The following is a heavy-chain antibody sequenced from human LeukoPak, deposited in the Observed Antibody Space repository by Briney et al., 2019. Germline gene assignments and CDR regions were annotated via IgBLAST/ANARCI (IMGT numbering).Heavy chain of an antibody. V-gene: IGHV5-51*01. CDR2: IYPGDSDT. J-gene: IGHJ4*02. Sequence: GESLKISCKGSGYRFTSYWIGWVRQMPGKGLEWMGNIYPGDSDTRYSPSFQGQVTISADKSISTAYLQWSGLKASDTAMYYCAIGGDSSTSCYRCFNYWGQGTLVTVSS. D-gene: IGHD2-2*02. CDR1: GYRFTSYW. CDR3: AIGGDSSTSCYRCFNY.